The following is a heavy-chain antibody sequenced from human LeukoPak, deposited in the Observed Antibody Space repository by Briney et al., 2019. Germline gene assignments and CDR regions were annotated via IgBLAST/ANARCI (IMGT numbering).Heavy chain of an antibody. CDR3: ASHIAAAANWFDP. V-gene: IGHV1-69*04. Sequence: SVTVSCKASRGTFSSYAISWVRQAPGQGLEWMGRIIPILGIANYAQKFQGRVTITADKSTSTAYMELSSLRSEDTAVYYCASHIAAAANWFDPWGQGTLVTVSS. CDR2: IIPILGIA. J-gene: IGHJ5*02. CDR1: RGTFSSYA. D-gene: IGHD6-13*01.